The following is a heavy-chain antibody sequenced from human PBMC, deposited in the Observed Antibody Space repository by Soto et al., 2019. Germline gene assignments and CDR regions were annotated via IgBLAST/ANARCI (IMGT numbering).Heavy chain of an antibody. J-gene: IGHJ6*02. V-gene: IGHV3-33*01. CDR1: GFTFSSYG. CDR2: IWYDGSNK. Sequence: ESGGGVVQPGRSLRLSCAASGFTFSSYGMHWVRQAPGKGLEWVAVIWYDGSNKYYADSVKGRFTISRDNSKNTLYLQMNSLRAEDTAVYYCARVGYGDYVLDVWGQGTTVTVSS. D-gene: IGHD4-17*01. CDR3: ARVGYGDYVLDV.